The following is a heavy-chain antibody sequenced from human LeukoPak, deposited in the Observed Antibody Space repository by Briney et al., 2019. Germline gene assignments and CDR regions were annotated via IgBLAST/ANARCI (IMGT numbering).Heavy chain of an antibody. J-gene: IGHJ4*02. CDR2: ISSTGRTM. Sequence: PGGSLRLSCAASGFTFRSYGMHWVRQAPGKGLEWVSYISSTGRTMYYADSVKGRFTISRDNAKKSLYLQMNSLRAEDTAVYYCARLSRATPDYWGQGTLVTVSS. V-gene: IGHV3-48*04. CDR3: ARLSRATPDY. CDR1: GFTFRSYG.